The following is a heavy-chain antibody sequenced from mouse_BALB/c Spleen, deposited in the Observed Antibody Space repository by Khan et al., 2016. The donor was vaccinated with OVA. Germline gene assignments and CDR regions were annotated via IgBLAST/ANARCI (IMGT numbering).Heavy chain of an antibody. CDR2: IYPGNVNT. D-gene: IGHD2-1*01. Sequence: VQLQQSGPELVKPGASVRISCKASGYTFTSYYIHWVKQRPGQGLEWIGWIYPGNVNTDCNKKFKGKATLTADKSSSTAYMQLSSLTSEDSAVYFCARWGGNHPSYTMDYWGQGTSVTVSS. CDR1: GYTFTSYY. CDR3: ARWGGNHPSYTMDY. V-gene: IGHV1S56*01. J-gene: IGHJ4*01.